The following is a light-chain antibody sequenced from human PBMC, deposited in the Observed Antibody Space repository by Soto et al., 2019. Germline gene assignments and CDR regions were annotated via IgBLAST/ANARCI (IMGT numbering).Light chain of an antibody. J-gene: IGLJ1*01. CDR3: RSYTSSSTLYV. CDR1: SSDVGGYNY. Sequence: QCLLTQPASVSGSPGQSITISCTGTSSDVGGYNYVSWYQQHPGKAPKLMIYEVSNRPSGVSNRFSGSKYGNTASLTISGLQADDEADYYCRSYTSSSTLYVFGTGTKVTVL. V-gene: IGLV2-14*01. CDR2: EVS.